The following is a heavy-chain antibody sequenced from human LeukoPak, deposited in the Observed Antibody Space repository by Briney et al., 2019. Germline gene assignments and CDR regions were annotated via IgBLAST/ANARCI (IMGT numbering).Heavy chain of an antibody. D-gene: IGHD3-22*01. J-gene: IGHJ4*02. CDR3: ARSYYYDSSGYYYVRGYYYFDY. CDR2: INHSGST. V-gene: IGHV4-34*01. Sequence: SETLSLTCAVFGGSFSGYYWSWIRQPPGKGLEWIGEINHSGSTNYNPSLMSRVTISIDTSKTQFSLKLTSVTAADTAVYYCARSYYYDSSGYYYVRGYYYFDYWGQGTLVTVSS. CDR1: GGSFSGYY.